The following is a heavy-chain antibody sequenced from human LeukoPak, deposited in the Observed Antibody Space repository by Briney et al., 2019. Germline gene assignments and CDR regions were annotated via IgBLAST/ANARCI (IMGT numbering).Heavy chain of an antibody. Sequence: ASVKVSCKASGYTFTGYYMHWVRQAPGQGLEWMGWINPNSGGTNYAQKFQGRVTMTRDTSISTAYMELSRLRSDDTAVYYCASSYGGNSFTCYYYYMDVWGKGTTVTVSS. CDR3: ASSYGGNSFTCYYYYMDV. V-gene: IGHV1-2*02. J-gene: IGHJ6*03. D-gene: IGHD4-23*01. CDR1: GYTFTGYY. CDR2: INPNSGGT.